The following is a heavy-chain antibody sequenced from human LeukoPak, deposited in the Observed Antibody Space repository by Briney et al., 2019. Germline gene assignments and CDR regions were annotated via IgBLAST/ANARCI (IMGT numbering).Heavy chain of an antibody. J-gene: IGHJ4*02. Sequence: GASVKVSCKASGYTFTSYGISWVRQAPGQGLEWMGWISAYNGNTNYAQKLPVRVTMTTDTSTSTAYLELRILRSYDTAVYYCARDSPSLYGARSYYLVRGGFDYWGQGTLVTVSS. CDR2: ISAYNGNT. V-gene: IGHV1-18*01. CDR1: GYTFTSYG. CDR3: ARDSPSLYGARSYYLVRGGFDY. D-gene: IGHD3-10*01.